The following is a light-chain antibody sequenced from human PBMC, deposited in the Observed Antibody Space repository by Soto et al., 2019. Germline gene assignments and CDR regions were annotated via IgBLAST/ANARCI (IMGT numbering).Light chain of an antibody. CDR1: RSEVGGYNY. CDR3: CSYGGTFLGV. CDR2: DVN. Sequence: QSALTQPRSVSGSPGQSVTISCTGSRSEVGGYNYVSWYQQHPGKAPKIMIFDVNERPSGVPDRFSGSKSGNTASLTISGLQPEDEADYYCCSYGGTFLGVVGGGTKLTVL. J-gene: IGLJ3*02. V-gene: IGLV2-11*01.